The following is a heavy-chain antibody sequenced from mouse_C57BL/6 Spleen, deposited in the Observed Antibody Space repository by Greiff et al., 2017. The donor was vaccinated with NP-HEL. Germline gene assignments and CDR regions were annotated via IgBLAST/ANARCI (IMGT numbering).Heavy chain of an antibody. CDR3: TRVDMGLRRGYFDV. V-gene: IGHV1-15*01. CDR1: GYTFTDYE. J-gene: IGHJ1*03. D-gene: IGHD2-2*01. CDR2: IDPETGGT. Sequence: VQLQESGAELVRPGASVTLSCKASGYTFTDYEMHWVKQTPVHGLEWIGAIDPETGGTAYNQKFKGKAILTADKSSSTAYMELRSLTSEDSAVYYCTRVDMGLRRGYFDVWGTGTTVTVSS.